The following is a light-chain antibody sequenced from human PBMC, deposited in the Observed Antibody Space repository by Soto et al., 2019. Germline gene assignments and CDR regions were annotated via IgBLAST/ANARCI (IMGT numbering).Light chain of an antibody. V-gene: IGKV3-20*01. CDR3: QQYDSSWT. Sequence: EIVLTQSPGTLSLSPVEIATLSCRASQSVSNNYLAWYQQKPGQAPRLLIYGASSRATGIPDRFSGSGSGTDFTLTISRLEPEDFAVYYCQQYDSSWTFGQGTKVDNK. J-gene: IGKJ1*01. CDR2: GAS. CDR1: QSVSNNY.